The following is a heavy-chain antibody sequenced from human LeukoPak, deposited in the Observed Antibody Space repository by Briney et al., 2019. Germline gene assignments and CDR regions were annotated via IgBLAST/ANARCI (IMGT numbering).Heavy chain of an antibody. CDR3: ARGYDSSGYYYLYNWFDP. V-gene: IGHV4-34*01. CDR2: INHSGST. Sequence: SETLSLTCAVYGGSFSGYYWCWIRQPPGKGLEWIGEINHSGSTNYNPSLKSRVTISVDTSKNQFSLKLSSVTAADTAVYYCARGYDSSGYYYLYNWFDPWGQGTLVTVSS. J-gene: IGHJ5*02. CDR1: GGSFSGYY. D-gene: IGHD3-22*01.